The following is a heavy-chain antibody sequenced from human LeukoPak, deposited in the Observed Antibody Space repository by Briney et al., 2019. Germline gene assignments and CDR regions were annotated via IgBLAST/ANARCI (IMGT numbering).Heavy chain of an antibody. Sequence: ASVKVSCKASGYTFTSYGISWVPQAPGRGLEWMGWISDYNGNTNYAQKLQGRVTMTTDTSTSTAYMELRSLRSDDTAVYYCARTYYDFWSGYYTPVDYWGQGTLVTVSS. D-gene: IGHD3-3*01. CDR1: GYTFTSYG. CDR2: ISDYNGNT. J-gene: IGHJ4*02. V-gene: IGHV1-18*01. CDR3: ARTYYDFWSGYYTPVDY.